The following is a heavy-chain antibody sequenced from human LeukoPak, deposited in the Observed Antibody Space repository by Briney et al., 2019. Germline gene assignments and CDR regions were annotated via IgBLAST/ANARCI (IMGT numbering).Heavy chain of an antibody. CDR3: TRMTTGHDY. J-gene: IGHJ4*02. CDR2: INHSGYT. CDR1: GISFSDYY. Sequence: SETLSLTCAVSGISFSDYYWSWVRQTPGKGLEWIGEINHSGYTNDSPSLKSRVTLSIDTSRKQFSLNLRSVTVADSGIYYCTRMTTGHDYWGQGTLVTVSS. V-gene: IGHV4-34*01. D-gene: IGHD4-17*01.